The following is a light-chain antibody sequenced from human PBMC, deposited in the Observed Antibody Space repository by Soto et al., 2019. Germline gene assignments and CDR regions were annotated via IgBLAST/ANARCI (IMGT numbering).Light chain of an antibody. CDR3: AAWDDSLSGVV. J-gene: IGLJ2*01. CDR1: SSNIGSNY. V-gene: IGLV1-47*01. CDR2: RNS. Sequence: QSVLTQPPSASGTPGQRVTISCSGSSSNIGSNYVYWYQQLPGTVPQLLIYRNSEWPPGVPDRFSGSKSGTSASLAISGLRSEDEADYYCAAWDDSLSGVVFGGGTKLTVL.